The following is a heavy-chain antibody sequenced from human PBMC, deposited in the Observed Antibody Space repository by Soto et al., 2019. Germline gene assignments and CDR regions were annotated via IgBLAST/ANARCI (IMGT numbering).Heavy chain of an antibody. V-gene: IGHV4-31*03. Sequence: SETLSLTCTVSGGSISSGGYYWSWIRQHPGKGLEWIGYIYYSGSTYYNPSLKSRVTISVDTSKNQFSLKLSSVTAADTAVYYCARDRCSGGSCYGWFDPWGQGTLVTVSS. D-gene: IGHD2-15*01. CDR3: ARDRCSGGSCYGWFDP. CDR1: GGSISSGGYY. CDR2: IYYSGST. J-gene: IGHJ5*02.